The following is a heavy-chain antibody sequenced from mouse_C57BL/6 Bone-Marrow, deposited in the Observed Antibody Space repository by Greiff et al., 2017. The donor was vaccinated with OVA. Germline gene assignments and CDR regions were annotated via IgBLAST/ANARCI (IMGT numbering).Heavy chain of an antibody. CDR3: ARDYYGNPYAMDY. J-gene: IGHJ4*01. CDR1: GFNIKDYY. Sequence: VQLKESGAELVKPGASVKLSCTASGFNIKDYYMHWVKQRTEQGLEWIGRIDPEDGETKYAPKFQGKATLTADTSSNTAYLQLSSLTSEDTAVYYCARDYYGNPYAMDYWGQGTSVTVSS. D-gene: IGHD2-1*01. CDR2: IDPEDGET. V-gene: IGHV14-2*01.